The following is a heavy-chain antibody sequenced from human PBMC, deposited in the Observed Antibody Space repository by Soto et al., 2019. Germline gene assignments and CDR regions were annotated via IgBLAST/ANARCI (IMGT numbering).Heavy chain of an antibody. CDR3: ASHLIMPGTRGFDY. CDR1: SGSITSSNW. Sequence: QVQLQESGPELVKPSGTLSLTCAISSGSITSSNWWSWVRQPPGKGLEWIGEVYNGGHANYNPSLKSRLTISVESQNQFSLRLSSVTAADTAVYFCASHLIMPGTRGFDYWGQGSLVTVSS. D-gene: IGHD1-26*01. CDR2: VYNGGHA. J-gene: IGHJ4*02. V-gene: IGHV4-4*02.